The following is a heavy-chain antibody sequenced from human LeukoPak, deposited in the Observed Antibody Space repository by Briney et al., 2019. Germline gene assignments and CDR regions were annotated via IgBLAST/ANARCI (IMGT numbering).Heavy chain of an antibody. CDR2: INPNNGAT. CDR1: GYTFTGYY. V-gene: IGHV1-2*02. CDR3: ARDTSSGSYQKDFDY. J-gene: IGHJ4*02. D-gene: IGHD1-26*01. Sequence: ASVKVSCKASGYTFTGYYMHWVRQAPGQGLEWMGWINPNNGATNYAQKFQGRVTMTRDTSISTAYMELSRLRSDDTAVYYCARDTSSGSYQKDFDYWGQGTLVTVSS.